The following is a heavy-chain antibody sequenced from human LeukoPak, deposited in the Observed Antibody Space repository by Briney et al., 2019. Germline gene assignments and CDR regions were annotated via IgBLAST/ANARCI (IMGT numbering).Heavy chain of an antibody. J-gene: IGHJ5*02. CDR1: GGSISSYY. CDR2: IYYSGST. V-gene: IGHV4-59*01. CDR3: AGGNNWFDP. D-gene: IGHD2-15*01. Sequence: PSETLSLTCTVSGGSISSYYWSWIRQPPGKGLEWIGYIYYSGSTNYNPSLKSRVTISVDTSKNQFSLKLSSVTAADTAVYYCAGGNNWFDPWGQGTLVTVSS.